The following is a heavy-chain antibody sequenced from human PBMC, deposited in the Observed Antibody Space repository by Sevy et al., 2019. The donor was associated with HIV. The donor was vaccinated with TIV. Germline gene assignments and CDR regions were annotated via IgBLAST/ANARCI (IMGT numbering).Heavy chain of an antibody. Sequence: ASVKVSCKASGYNFAVYYMHWVRQAPGQGLEWMGRINHNSGVTNYAQKFQGRVTMTRDTSITTAYMELNRLGSDDSAVYYCAVLATISSFDYWGQGSLVTVSS. CDR2: INHNSGVT. J-gene: IGHJ4*02. CDR3: AVLATISSFDY. D-gene: IGHD5-12*01. CDR1: GYNFAVYY. V-gene: IGHV1-2*06.